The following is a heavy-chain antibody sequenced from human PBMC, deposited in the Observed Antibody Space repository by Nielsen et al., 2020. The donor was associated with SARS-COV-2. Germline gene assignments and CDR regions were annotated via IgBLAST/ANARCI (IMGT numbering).Heavy chain of an antibody. J-gene: IGHJ4*02. D-gene: IGHD3-10*01. V-gene: IGHV3-74*01. CDR1: GFTFSNYG. CDR2: INSDGSRT. Sequence: GESLKISCAASGFTFSNYGMNWVRQAPGKGLAWVSQINSDGSRTTYADSVEGRFTVSRDNAKNTLYLQMNSLTADDTAVYYCVRVRDDGHYYDSGPFDYWGQGALVTVSS. CDR3: VRVRDDGHYYDSGPFDY.